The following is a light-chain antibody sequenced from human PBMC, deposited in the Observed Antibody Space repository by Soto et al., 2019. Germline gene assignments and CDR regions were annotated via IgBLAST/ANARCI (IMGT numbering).Light chain of an antibody. CDR2: WAS. Sequence: DIVMTQSPDSLAVSLGERATINCKSSQSVLYSSNNKNYLTWYQQKPGQPPKLLIYWASTRESGVPDRFSGSGSGTDFTLTISSLQAEEVAVYYCQQYDSTPLTFGGGTKVEIK. CDR1: QSVLYSSNNKNY. V-gene: IGKV4-1*01. CDR3: QQYDSTPLT. J-gene: IGKJ4*01.